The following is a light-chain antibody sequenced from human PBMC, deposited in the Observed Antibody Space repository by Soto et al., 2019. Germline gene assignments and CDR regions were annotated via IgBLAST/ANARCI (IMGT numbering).Light chain of an antibody. Sequence: QSALTQPASVSGSPGQSITISCTGTSSDVGSYNYVSWYQQHPGKAPKLMIYDVSNRPSGVSNRFSGSKSGNTASLTISGLQAEDGADYYCSSYTGSNTLVFGGGTQLTVL. CDR3: SSYTGSNTLV. V-gene: IGLV2-14*01. CDR2: DVS. CDR1: SSDVGSYNY. J-gene: IGLJ2*01.